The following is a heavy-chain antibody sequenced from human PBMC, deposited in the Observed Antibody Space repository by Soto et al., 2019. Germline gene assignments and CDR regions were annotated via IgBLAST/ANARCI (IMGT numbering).Heavy chain of an antibody. Sequence: EVQLLESGGDLVQPGGSLRLSCAASGFIFGTYAMAWVRQAPGKGLEWVSAISGSGDRTDYEDSVKGRFTMSRDNSKNTLYLQMNGVRAEDTAVYYCTGIAWSGWHTGTDYLGQGALVVVSS. CDR2: ISGSGDRT. CDR3: TGIAWSGWHTGTDY. J-gene: IGHJ4*02. CDR1: GFIFGTYA. V-gene: IGHV3-23*01. D-gene: IGHD3-3*01.